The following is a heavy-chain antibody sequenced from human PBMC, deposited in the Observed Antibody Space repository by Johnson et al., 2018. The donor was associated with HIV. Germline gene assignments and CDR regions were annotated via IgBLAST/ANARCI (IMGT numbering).Heavy chain of an antibody. J-gene: IGHJ3*02. V-gene: IGHV3-66*01. D-gene: IGHD3-9*01. CDR1: GFTFSSYA. Sequence: VQLVESGGGVVQPGRSLRLSCAASGFTFSSYAMHWVRQAPGKGLEWVSVIYSGGSTYYADSVKGRFTISRDNSKNTLYLQMNSLRAEDTAVYYCARAGDYDILTGSLMKGAFDIWGQGTLVTLSS. CDR2: IYSGGST. CDR3: ARAGDYDILTGSLMKGAFDI.